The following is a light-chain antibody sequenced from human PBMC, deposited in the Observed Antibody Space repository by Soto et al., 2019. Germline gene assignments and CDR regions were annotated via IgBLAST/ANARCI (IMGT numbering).Light chain of an antibody. CDR2: EVS. J-gene: IGLJ2*01. V-gene: IGLV2-14*01. Sequence: QSALTQPASVSGSPGQSITISCTGTSSDVGGYNYVSWYQQHPGKAPKLMIYEVSNRPSGVSNRCSGSKSGNTASLTISGLQAEDEYDYYCSSYTSSSTVVFGGGTKLTVL. CDR3: SSYTSSSTVV. CDR1: SSDVGGYNY.